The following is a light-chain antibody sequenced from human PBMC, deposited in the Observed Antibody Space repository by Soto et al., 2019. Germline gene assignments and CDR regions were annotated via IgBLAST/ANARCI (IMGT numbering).Light chain of an antibody. CDR3: SSYTSRTTLV. V-gene: IGLV2-14*03. CDR2: DVT. J-gene: IGLJ2*01. CDR1: SSDVGGYNS. Sequence: QSALTQPASVSGSPGQSITISCTGTSSDVGGYNSVSWYQQHPGKAPELMIYDVTNRPSGVSNRFSGSKSGNTASLTISGLQTEDEADYYCSSYTSRTTLVFGGGTKLTVL.